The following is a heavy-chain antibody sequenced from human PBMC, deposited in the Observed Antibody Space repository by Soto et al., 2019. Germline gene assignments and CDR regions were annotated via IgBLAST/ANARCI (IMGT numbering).Heavy chain of an antibody. V-gene: IGHV1-69*13. J-gene: IGHJ6*02. CDR1: GYTFTTYD. Sequence: SVKVSCKASGYTFTTYDISWVRQAPGQGLEWMGGIIPIFGTANYAQKFQGRVTITADESTSTAYMELSSLRSEDTAVYYCAKCEEARPFYYYGMDVWGQGTTVTVSS. CDR2: IIPIFGTA. D-gene: IGHD6-6*01. CDR3: AKCEEARPFYYYGMDV.